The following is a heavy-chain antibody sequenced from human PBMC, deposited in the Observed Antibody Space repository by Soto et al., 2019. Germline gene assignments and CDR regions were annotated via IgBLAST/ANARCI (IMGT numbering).Heavy chain of an antibody. CDR3: ARDPHYYDSSAYFV. J-gene: IGHJ4*02. D-gene: IGHD3-22*01. CDR1: GGSINSYY. V-gene: IGHV4-4*07. CDR2: VYTTGTT. Sequence: PSETLSLTCTVSGGSINSYYWSWIRQTAGKGLEWIGRVYTTGTTNYNPSFKSRVTMSIDTSKNQFSLKLASLTAADTAVYYCARDPHYYDSSAYFVWGQGILVTVSS.